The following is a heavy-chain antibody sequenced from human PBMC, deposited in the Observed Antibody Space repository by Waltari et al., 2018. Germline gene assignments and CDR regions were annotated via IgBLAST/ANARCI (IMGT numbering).Heavy chain of an antibody. D-gene: IGHD2-8*01. V-gene: IGHV4-34*01. CDR2: INHSGST. Sequence: QVQLQQWGAGLLKPSETLSLTCAVYGGSFSGYYWSWIRQPPGKGLEWIGEINHSGSTNHNPSLKSRVTISVDTSKNQFSLKLSSVTAADTAVYYCARGYCTNGVCSSQYYYYYYMDVWGKGTTVTVSS. J-gene: IGHJ6*03. CDR1: GGSFSGYY. CDR3: ARGYCTNGVCSSQYYYYYYMDV.